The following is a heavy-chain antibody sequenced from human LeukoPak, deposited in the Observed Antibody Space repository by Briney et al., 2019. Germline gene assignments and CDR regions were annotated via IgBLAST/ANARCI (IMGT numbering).Heavy chain of an antibody. CDR1: GGTFSSYA. CDR3: ARERGLREYYFDY. J-gene: IGHJ4*02. V-gene: IGHV1-69*05. D-gene: IGHD3-16*01. CDR2: IIPIFGTA. Sequence: SVKVSCKASGGTFSSYAISWVRQAPGQGLEWMGRIIPIFGTANYAQKFQGRVTITTDESTSTAYMELSRLRSEDTAVYYCARERGLREYYFDYWGEGTLVTVSS.